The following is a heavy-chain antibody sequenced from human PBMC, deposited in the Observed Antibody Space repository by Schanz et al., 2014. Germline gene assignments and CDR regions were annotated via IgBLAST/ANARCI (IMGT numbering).Heavy chain of an antibody. CDR3: ARDPNSVNEIDY. V-gene: IGHV3-7*03. D-gene: IGHD5-12*01. CDR2: IKGDSSEK. CDR1: GFTFSTYA. Sequence: EVQLVESGGGLVQPGGSLRLSCAASGFTFSTYAMTWVRQAPGKGLEWVANIKGDSSEKNYVDSVKGRFTLSRDNAKNSMYLQMNSLRVEDTAVYYCARDPNSVNEIDYWGQGTLVTVSS. J-gene: IGHJ4*02.